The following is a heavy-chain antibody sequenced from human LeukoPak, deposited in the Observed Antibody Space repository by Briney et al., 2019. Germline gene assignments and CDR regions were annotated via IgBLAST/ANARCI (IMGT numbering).Heavy chain of an antibody. CDR2: ITPINGGT. V-gene: IGHV1-2*02. J-gene: IGHJ3*02. CDR3: ARLVNGGRAFDI. Sequence: ASVKVSCKTSGYSFTGYYMHWVRQAPGQGLEWMGWITPINGGTNYAQNLQGRVTITRDTSMSTAYMELTSLRSDDTAIYYCARLVNGGRAFDIWGQGTVVTVSS. D-gene: IGHD3-16*01. CDR1: GYSFTGYY.